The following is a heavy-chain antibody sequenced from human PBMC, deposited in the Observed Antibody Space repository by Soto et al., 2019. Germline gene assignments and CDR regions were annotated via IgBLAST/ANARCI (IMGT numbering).Heavy chain of an antibody. Sequence: PSETLSLTCTVSGGSISSSSYYWGWIRQPPGKGLEWIGSIYYSGSTYYNPSLKSRFTISRDNAKNSLYLQMHSLRAEDTAVYYCARRGDDFDSWGRGTLVTVSS. D-gene: IGHD4-17*01. CDR2: IYYSGST. CDR3: ARRGDDFDS. CDR1: GGSISSSSYY. V-gene: IGHV4-39*01. J-gene: IGHJ4*02.